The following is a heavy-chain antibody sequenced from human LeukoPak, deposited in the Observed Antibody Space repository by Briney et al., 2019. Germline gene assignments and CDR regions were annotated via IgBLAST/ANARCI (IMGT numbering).Heavy chain of an antibody. CDR3: ARGYDSGSYYQF. Sequence: SETLSLTCTVYGGSFSGHYWTWIRQPPGKGLEWIGEINRGGSTSYNPSLKSRVTISIDTSKKQFSLKLNSVTAADTGVYYCARGYDSGSYYQFRGQGTLVTVSS. D-gene: IGHD3-10*01. J-gene: IGHJ1*01. CDR2: INRGGST. V-gene: IGHV4-34*01. CDR1: GGSFSGHY.